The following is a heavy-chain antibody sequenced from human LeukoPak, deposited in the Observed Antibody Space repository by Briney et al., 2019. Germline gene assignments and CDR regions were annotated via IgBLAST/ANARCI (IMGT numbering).Heavy chain of an antibody. CDR3: AEDLHLSGYADFDC. J-gene: IGHJ4*02. CDR1: GLTFSSYA. Sequence: PGGSLRLSCAASGLTFSSYAMSWVRQAPGKGLEWVSAISGSGGSTYYADSVKGRFTISRDNSKNTLYLQMNSLRAEDTAVYYCAEDLHLSGYADFDCWGQGTLVTVSS. V-gene: IGHV3-23*01. CDR2: ISGSGGST. D-gene: IGHD5-12*01.